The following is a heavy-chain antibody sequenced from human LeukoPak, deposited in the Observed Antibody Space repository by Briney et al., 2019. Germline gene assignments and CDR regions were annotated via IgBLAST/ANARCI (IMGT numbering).Heavy chain of an antibody. J-gene: IGHJ1*01. Sequence: GASVKVSCKASGYTFTGYYMHWVRQAPGQGLEWMGWINPNSGGTNYAQKFQGRVTMTRDTSISTAYMELSRLRSDDTAVYYCARGVLSSWSGDEYFQYWGQGTLVIVSS. CDR2: INPNSGGT. CDR1: GYTFTGYY. CDR3: ARGVLSSWSGDEYFQY. V-gene: IGHV1-2*02. D-gene: IGHD6-13*01.